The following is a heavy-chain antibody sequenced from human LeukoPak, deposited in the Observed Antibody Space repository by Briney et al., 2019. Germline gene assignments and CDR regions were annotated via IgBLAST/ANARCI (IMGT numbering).Heavy chain of an antibody. CDR3: ARGRTSGWFIDFDY. CDR2: IYYSGGT. J-gene: IGHJ4*02. CDR1: GGSINTYY. Sequence: SETLSLTCSVSGGSINTYYWSWIRQPPGKGLEWIGCIYYSGGTNYNPSLKSRVIISVDTSKNQFSLKLSSVTAADTAVYYCARGRTSGWFIDFDYWGQGTLVTVSS. D-gene: IGHD6-19*01. V-gene: IGHV4-59*01.